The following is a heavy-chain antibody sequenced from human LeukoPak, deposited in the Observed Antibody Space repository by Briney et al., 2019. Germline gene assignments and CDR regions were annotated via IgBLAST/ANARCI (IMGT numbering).Heavy chain of an antibody. V-gene: IGHV3-23*01. J-gene: IGHJ2*01. CDR1: GFTFSNYA. CDR3: EKASSMTWYFDL. D-gene: IGHD2/OR15-2a*01. CDR2: ISGSGGST. Sequence: GGSLRLSCAASGFTFSNYAMTWVRQAPGKGLERVSAISGSGGSTYYADSVKGRFTISRDNSKNTLDLQMNSLRAEDTAIYYCEKASSMTWYFDLWGRGTLVTVSS.